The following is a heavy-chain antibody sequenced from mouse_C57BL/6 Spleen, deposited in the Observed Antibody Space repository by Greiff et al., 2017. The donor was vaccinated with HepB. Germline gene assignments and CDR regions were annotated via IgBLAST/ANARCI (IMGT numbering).Heavy chain of an antibody. CDR2: ISSGSSTI. CDR1: GFTFSDYG. J-gene: IGHJ4*01. D-gene: IGHD1-1*01. V-gene: IGHV5-17*01. CDR3: ARKNYYGSSYKGAMDY. Sequence: EVQRVESGGGLVKPGGSLKLSCAASGFTFSDYGMHWVRQAPEKGLEWVAYISSGSSTIYYADTVKGRFTISRDNAKNTLFLQMTSLRSEDTAMYYCARKNYYGSSYKGAMDYWGQGTSVTVSS.